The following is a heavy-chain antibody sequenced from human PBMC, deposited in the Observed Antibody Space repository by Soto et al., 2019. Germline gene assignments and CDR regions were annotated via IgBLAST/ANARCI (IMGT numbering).Heavy chain of an antibody. CDR2: IKQDESEK. D-gene: IGHD3-9*01. CDR3: ARLSGQEGATGYRFFDS. V-gene: IGHV3-7*05. J-gene: IGHJ4*02. CDR1: GFTFSSHW. Sequence: EVQLVQSGGGLVQPGGSLRLSCAASGFTFSSHWMTWVRQGPGKGLEWVANIKQDESEKYYVDSVKGRFTISRDNAQDSLYLQMNSLRDADTAVYYCARLSGQEGATGYRFFDSWGPGALVIVSS.